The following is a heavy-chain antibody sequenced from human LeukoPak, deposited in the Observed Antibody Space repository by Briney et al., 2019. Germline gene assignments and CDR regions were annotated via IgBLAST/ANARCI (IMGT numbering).Heavy chain of an antibody. Sequence: ASLKVSCKASGYTVTGYYMHWVRQAPGQGPEWMGCINFNSGDTNYAQRFQGRATLTRDTSINTAYMELSRLSSDDTAIYYCARYSYCGGDCYTFDYWGQGTLVTVSS. J-gene: IGHJ4*02. V-gene: IGHV1-2*02. CDR1: GYTVTGYY. CDR3: ARYSYCGGDCYTFDY. D-gene: IGHD2-21*02. CDR2: INFNSGDT.